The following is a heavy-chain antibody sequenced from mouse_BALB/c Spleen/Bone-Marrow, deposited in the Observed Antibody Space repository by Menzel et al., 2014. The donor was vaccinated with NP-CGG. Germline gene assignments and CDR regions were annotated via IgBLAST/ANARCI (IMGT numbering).Heavy chain of an antibody. J-gene: IGHJ2*01. CDR3: ARGDIPRYYFGY. D-gene: IGHD3-1*01. CDR1: GFIFSRYA. Sequence: DVMLVESGGGLVKPGGSLKLSCAASGFIFSRYAMSWVRQTPEKRLEWVASISSGGSTSFPDSVKGRFTISRDNARNILYLQMSSLRSEDTAMYYCARGDIPRYYFGYWGQGTTLTVSS. CDR2: ISSGGST. V-gene: IGHV5-6-5*01.